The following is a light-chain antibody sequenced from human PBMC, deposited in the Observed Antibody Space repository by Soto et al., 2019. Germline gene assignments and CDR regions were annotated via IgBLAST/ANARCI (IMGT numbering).Light chain of an antibody. CDR2: AAS. Sequence: EILLTQHPGTLSLSPGERATLSCRASQSVSASYLAWYQQKPGQAPRLLIYAASSRATGIPDRFSGSGSGTDFILTISSLEPEDFAVYYCQQSSNWPPEITFGQGTRLEIK. J-gene: IGKJ5*01. CDR3: QQSSNWPPEIT. V-gene: IGKV3D-20*02. CDR1: QSVSASY.